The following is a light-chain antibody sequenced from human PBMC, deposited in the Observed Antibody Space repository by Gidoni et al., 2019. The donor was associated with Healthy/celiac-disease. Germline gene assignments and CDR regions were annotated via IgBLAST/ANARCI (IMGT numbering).Light chain of an antibody. CDR2: GAS. CDR1: QSVSSY. J-gene: IGKJ1*01. Sequence: EIVLTQSPATLSLSPGERATLSCRASQSVSSYLAWYQQKPGQAPRLLIYGASTRATGIPAWCSSSGSRKEFTLIISRVQADDVADYCWQRYNNWPPWTFGQGTKVEIK. CDR3: QRYNNWPPWT. V-gene: IGKV3-15*01.